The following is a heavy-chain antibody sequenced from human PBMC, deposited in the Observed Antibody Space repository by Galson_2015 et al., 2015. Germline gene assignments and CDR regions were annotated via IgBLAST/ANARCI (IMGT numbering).Heavy chain of an antibody. J-gene: IGHJ5*02. CDR1: GFSLSTTGVG. D-gene: IGHD3-10*02. V-gene: IGHV2-5*02. CDR3: AHSYLRGVTTAETGWFVP. Sequence: PALVKPTQTLTLTCTFSGFSLSTTGVGVGWIRQPPGKALEWLALIYWDDDKRYSPSLKSRLTITKDTSKNQVVLTMTNMEPVDTATYYCAHSYLRGVTTAETGWFVPWGQGTLVTVSS. CDR2: IYWDDDK.